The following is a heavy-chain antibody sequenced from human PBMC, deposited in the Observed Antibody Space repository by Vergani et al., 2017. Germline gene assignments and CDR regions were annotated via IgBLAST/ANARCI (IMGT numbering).Heavy chain of an antibody. CDR2: INHSGST. V-gene: IGHV4-34*01. D-gene: IGHD3-22*01. Sequence: QVQLQQWGAGLLKPSETLSLTCAVYGGSFSGYYWSWIRQPPGKGLEWIGEINHSGSTNYNPSLKSRVTISVDTSKNQFSLKLSSVTAADTAVYYCARARYYYDSSGAFDIWGQGTMVTVSS. J-gene: IGHJ3*02. CDR1: GGSFSGYY. CDR3: ARARYYYDSSGAFDI.